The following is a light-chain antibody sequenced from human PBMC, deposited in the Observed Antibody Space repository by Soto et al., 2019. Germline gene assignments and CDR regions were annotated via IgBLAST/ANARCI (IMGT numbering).Light chain of an antibody. CDR3: GTWDNSLRALV. V-gene: IGLV1-51*01. Sequence: QSVLSQPPSVSAAPGQRVTISCSGTSSNIGDNYVSWYQHLPETAPKLLIYDNSHRPSGIPDRFSGSKSGTSATLGITGLQTGDEADYYCGTWDNSLRALVFGTGTKVT. CDR2: DNS. J-gene: IGLJ1*01. CDR1: SSNIGDNY.